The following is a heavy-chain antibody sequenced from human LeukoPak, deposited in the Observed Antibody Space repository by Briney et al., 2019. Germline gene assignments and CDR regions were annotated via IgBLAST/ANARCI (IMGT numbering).Heavy chain of an antibody. V-gene: IGHV4-39*01. CDR2: ISHSGST. CDR1: GGSISSSSYF. CDR3: ARRITGTTSDSFDY. Sequence: PSETLSLTCTVFGGSISSSSYFWGWIRQPAGKGLEWIGSISHSGSTYYDPSLKSRITISVDTSKNQFSLKVRSVTAAETAVYYCARRITGTTSDSFDYWGQGILVTVSS. D-gene: IGHD1-20*01. J-gene: IGHJ4*02.